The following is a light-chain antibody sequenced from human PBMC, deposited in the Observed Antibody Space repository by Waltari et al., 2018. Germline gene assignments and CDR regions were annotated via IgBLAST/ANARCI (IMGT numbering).Light chain of an antibody. Sequence: DIQMTQSPSVMSASVGDRVSFTCRASQAIGNRLAWFQHKPGEVPPRLVFSAVSLQSGVPSRFRGTASGTEFTLTISRLQPEDFATYYCLQYHAYPCTFGQGTKLEMK. CDR1: QAIGNR. CDR3: LQYHAYPCT. V-gene: IGKV1-17*03. J-gene: IGKJ2*02. CDR2: SAV.